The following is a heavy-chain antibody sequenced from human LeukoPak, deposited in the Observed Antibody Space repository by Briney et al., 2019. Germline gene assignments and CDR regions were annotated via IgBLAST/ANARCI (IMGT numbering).Heavy chain of an antibody. CDR1: GYTFTSYD. D-gene: IGHD1-26*01. Sequence: ASVKVSCKASGYTFTSYDINWVRQATGQGLEWMGWMNPNSGNTGYAQKFQGRVTITRNTSISTAYMELSSLRSEDTAVYYCARAMRIYSGSEYYMDVWGKGTTVTVSS. CDR2: MNPNSGNT. CDR3: ARAMRIYSGSEYYMDV. V-gene: IGHV1-8*03. J-gene: IGHJ6*03.